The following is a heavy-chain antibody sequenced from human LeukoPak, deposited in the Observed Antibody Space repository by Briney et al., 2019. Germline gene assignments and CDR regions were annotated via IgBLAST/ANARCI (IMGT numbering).Heavy chain of an antibody. D-gene: IGHD3-22*01. CDR2: INPSGGST. CDR1: GYTFTSHY. CDR3: ARVTDYDSSGYYYFDY. V-gene: IGHV1-46*01. J-gene: IGHJ4*02. Sequence: ASVKVSCKASGYTFTSHYMHWVRQAPGQGLEWMGIINPSGGSTSYAQKFQGRVTMTRDMSTSTVYMELSSLRSEDTAVYYCARVTDYDSSGYYYFDYWGQGTLVTVSS.